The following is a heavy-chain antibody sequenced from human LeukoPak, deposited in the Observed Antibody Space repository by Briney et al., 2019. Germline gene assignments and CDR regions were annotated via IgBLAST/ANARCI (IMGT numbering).Heavy chain of an antibody. J-gene: IGHJ4*02. CDR2: IGSSGSAI. V-gene: IGHV3-48*03. D-gene: IGHD1-20*01. CDR3: ARVGYDWNVFDY. CDR1: GFTFSSYE. Sequence: GGSLRRSRAASGFTFSSYEMNWVRQAPGEGREGVSYIGSSGSAIYYADSVKGRFTTSRDNAKNSLYLPMNSLSAEDTALYYCARVGYDWNVFDYWGQGTLVTVSS.